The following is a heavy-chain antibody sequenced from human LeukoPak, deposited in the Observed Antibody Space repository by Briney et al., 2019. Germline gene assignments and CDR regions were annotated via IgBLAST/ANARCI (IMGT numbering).Heavy chain of an antibody. V-gene: IGHV3-53*01. D-gene: IGHD3-16*02. CDR2: IYSGGST. CDR1: GFTVSSNY. J-gene: IGHJ6*02. CDR3: ARDIGGNGMDV. Sequence: GGSLRLSCAASGFTVSSNYMSWVRQAPGKGLEWVSVIYSGGSTYYADSVKGRFTISRDNSKNTLYLQMSSLRAEDTAVYYCARDIGGNGMDVWGQGTTVTVSS.